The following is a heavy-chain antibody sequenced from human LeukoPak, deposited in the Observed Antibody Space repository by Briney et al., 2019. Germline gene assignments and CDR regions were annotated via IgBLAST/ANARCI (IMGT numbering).Heavy chain of an antibody. CDR1: GGSISSYY. Sequence: SETLSLTCTVSGGSISSYYWSWIRQPPGKGLEWIGYIYYSGSTNYNPSLKSRVTISVDTSKNQFSLKLSSVTAADTAVYYCAALPGPSSWFDPWGQGTLVTVSS. J-gene: IGHJ5*02. CDR2: IYYSGST. V-gene: IGHV4-59*01. CDR3: AALPGPSSWFDP.